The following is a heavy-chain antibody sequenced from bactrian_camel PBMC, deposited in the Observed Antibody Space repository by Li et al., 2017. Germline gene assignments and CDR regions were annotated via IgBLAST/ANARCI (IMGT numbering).Heavy chain of an antibody. Sequence: HVQLVESGGGLVQAGGSLKLSCVASQFTFSSSRSCMGWFRQAPGKQREGVATISTGGAGYYSNSVKGRFTISRDNAKKTVALQMNSLEPEDTAMYYCAVREYYAGSSCSLSSPDYESWGQRTQVTVS. D-gene: IGHD4*01. CDR2: ISTGGAG. CDR1: QFTFSSSRSC. V-gene: IGHV3S53*01. J-gene: IGHJ4*01. CDR3: AVREYYAGSSCSLSSPDYES.